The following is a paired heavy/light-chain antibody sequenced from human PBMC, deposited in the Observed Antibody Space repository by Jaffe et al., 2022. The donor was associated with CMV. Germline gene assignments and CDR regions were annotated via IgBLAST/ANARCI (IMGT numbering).Light chain of an antibody. CDR3: MQAVYWPPVT. V-gene: IGKV2-30*01. CDR2: KVS. J-gene: IGKJ5*01. CDR1: QSLVYSDGNTY. Sequence: DVVMTQSPLSLPVTLGQPASISCRSSQSLVYSDGNTYLNWYHQRPGQSPRRLIYKVSNRDSGVPDRFSGSGSGTDFTLKISRVEAEDVGVYYCMQAVYWPPVTFGQGTRLDIE.
Heavy chain of an antibody. Sequence: EVQLVESGGGLVEPGRSLRLSCTTSGFKFDEYLMSWIREAPGKGLEWVGFVTAKVSGGTTAYAASVKDRFTISRDDSKSIAYLQMNSLKMEDTAVYYCTRGDHTNKVDYWGQGTLVTVSS. V-gene: IGHV3-49*03. D-gene: IGHD3-3*01. CDR3: TRGDHTNKVDY. J-gene: IGHJ4*02. CDR1: GFKFDEYL. CDR2: VTAKVSGGTT.